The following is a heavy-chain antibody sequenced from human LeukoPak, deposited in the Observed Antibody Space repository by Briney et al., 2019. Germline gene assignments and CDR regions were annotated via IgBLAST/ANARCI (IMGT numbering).Heavy chain of an antibody. Sequence: SETLSLTCAVYGGSFSGYYWSWIRQPPGKGLGWIGEINHSGSTNYNPSLKSRVTISVDTSKNQFSLKLSSVTAADTAVYYCARDIAVAGTRDAPDAFDIWGQGTMVTVSS. J-gene: IGHJ3*02. CDR3: ARDIAVAGTRDAPDAFDI. CDR1: GGSFSGYY. V-gene: IGHV4-34*01. D-gene: IGHD6-19*01. CDR2: INHSGST.